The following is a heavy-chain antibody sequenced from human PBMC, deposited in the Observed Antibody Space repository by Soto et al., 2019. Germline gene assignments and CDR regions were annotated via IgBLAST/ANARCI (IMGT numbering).Heavy chain of an antibody. D-gene: IGHD6-6*01. CDR2: IIPSGGTT. CDR1: GGTFSSYA. Sequence: ASVKVSCKASGGTFSSYAISWVRQAPGQGLEWMGVIIPSGGTTNYAQKFQGRVTMTTGTSTSTVYMELSSLRSEDTAVYYCARGYSSSSGGYYFDYWGQGTLVTVSS. V-gene: IGHV1-69*05. CDR3: ARGYSSSSGGYYFDY. J-gene: IGHJ4*02.